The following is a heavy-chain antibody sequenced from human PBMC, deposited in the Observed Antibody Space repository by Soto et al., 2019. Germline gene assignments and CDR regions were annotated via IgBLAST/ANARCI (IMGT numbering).Heavy chain of an antibody. J-gene: IGHJ6*02. V-gene: IGHV3-15*07. Sequence: GGSLRLSCAASGFTFSNAWMNWVRQAPGKGLEWVGRIKSKTDGGTTDYAAPVKGGFTISRDDSKNTLYLQMNSLKTEDTAVYYCTTVLELRYYYGMDVWGQGTTVTVSS. CDR3: TTVLELRYYYGMDV. D-gene: IGHD1-7*01. CDR1: GFTFSNAW. CDR2: IKSKTDGGTT.